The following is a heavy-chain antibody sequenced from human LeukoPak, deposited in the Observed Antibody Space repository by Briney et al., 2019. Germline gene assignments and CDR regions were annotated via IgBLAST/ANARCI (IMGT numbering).Heavy chain of an antibody. CDR3: AKASSHWYFDL. CDR1: GFTFSDYA. CDR2: ISWNSGSK. J-gene: IGHJ2*01. V-gene: IGHV3-9*01. Sequence: GGSLRLSCATSGFTFSDYAMHWVRQAPGMGLEWVASISWNSGSKDYADSVKGRFTISRDNAEKSLFLQMNTLRPEDTAFYYCAKASSHWYFDLWGRGTLVTVSS.